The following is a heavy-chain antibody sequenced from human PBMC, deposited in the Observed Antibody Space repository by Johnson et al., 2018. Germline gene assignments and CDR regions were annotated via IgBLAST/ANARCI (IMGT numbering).Heavy chain of an antibody. V-gene: IGHV1-46*01. J-gene: IGHJ6*02. CDR2: INPSAGTT. CDR3: ASGVGVITSGMDV. Sequence: VPLVESGAEVKKPGASVKVSCKASGYIFSNYYIHWVRQAPGQGLEWMGVINPSAGTTTYTQKFQGRVTMTRDTSTSAGYMALSSLRFEDTAVYYCASGVGVITSGMDVWGQGTTVTVSS. CDR1: GYIFSNYY. D-gene: IGHD3-10*01.